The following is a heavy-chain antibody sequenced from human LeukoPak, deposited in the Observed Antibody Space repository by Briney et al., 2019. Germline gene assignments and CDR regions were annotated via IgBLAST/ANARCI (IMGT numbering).Heavy chain of an antibody. V-gene: IGHV3-30*02. J-gene: IGHJ4*02. CDR1: GFTFSSYG. D-gene: IGHD6-13*01. Sequence: PGGSLRLSCAASGFTFSSYGMHWVRQAPGKGLEWVAFIRYDGSNKYYADSVKGRFTISRDNSKNTLYLQMNSLRAEDTAVYYCATVAAAGPPFDYWGQGTLVTVSS. CDR2: IRYDGSNK. CDR3: ATVAAAGPPFDY.